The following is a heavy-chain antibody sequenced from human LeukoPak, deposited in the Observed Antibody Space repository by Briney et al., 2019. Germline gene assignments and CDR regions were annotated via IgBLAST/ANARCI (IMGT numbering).Heavy chain of an antibody. Sequence: ASVKVSCKSSGYTFTGYYMHWVRQAPGQELEWMGWINPNSGGTNYAQRFQGRVTVTRDTSISTAYMELSRLTCDDTAVYYCARGALEGSDFWGQGTRVTVSS. CDR1: GYTFTGYY. J-gene: IGHJ4*02. D-gene: IGHD1-1*01. CDR2: INPNSGGT. V-gene: IGHV1-2*02. CDR3: ARGALEGSDF.